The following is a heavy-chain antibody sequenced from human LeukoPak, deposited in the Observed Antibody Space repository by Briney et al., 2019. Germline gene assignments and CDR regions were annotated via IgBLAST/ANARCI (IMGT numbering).Heavy chain of an antibody. CDR3: VRRKANWGFFDY. V-gene: IGHV3-30*02. Sequence: PGGSLRLSCEASGFIFSSYGMHWVRQAPGKGLEWVAFIRYDGNQKYYADSVTGRFTISRDNSKNTLYLQMISLRAGDTAMYYCVRRKANWGFFDYWGQGTLVTVSS. CDR1: GFIFSSYG. CDR2: IRYDGNQK. D-gene: IGHD7-27*01. J-gene: IGHJ4*02.